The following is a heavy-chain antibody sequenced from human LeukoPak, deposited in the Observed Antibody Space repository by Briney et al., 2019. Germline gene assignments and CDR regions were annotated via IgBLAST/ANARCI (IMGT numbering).Heavy chain of an antibody. D-gene: IGHD4/OR15-4a*01. CDR1: GGSFSGYY. Sequence: SETLSLTCAVYGGSFSGYYWSWIRQPPGKGLEWIGEINHSGSTNYNPSLKSRVTISVDTSKNQFSLMLTSVTAADTAMYYCARGGAGAFFDYWGLGTLVTVSS. CDR3: ARGGAGAFFDY. J-gene: IGHJ4*02. CDR2: INHSGST. V-gene: IGHV4-34*01.